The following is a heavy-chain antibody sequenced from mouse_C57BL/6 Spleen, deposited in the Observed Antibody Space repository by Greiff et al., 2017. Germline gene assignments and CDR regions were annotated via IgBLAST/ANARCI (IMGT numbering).Heavy chain of an antibody. J-gene: IGHJ3*01. V-gene: IGHV2-2*01. CDR2: IWSGGST. D-gene: IGHD2-4*01. CDR3: ARNGGLPAWFAY. Sequence: VQLQQSGPGLVQPSQSLSITCTVSGFSLTSYGVHWVRQSPGKGLEWLGVIWSGGSTDYNAAFISRLSISKDNSKSQVFFKMNGLQADDTAIYYCARNGGLPAWFAYWGQGTLVTVSA. CDR1: GFSLTSYG.